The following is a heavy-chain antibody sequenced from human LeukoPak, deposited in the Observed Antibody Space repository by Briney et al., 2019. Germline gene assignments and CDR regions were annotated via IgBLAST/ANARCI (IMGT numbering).Heavy chain of an antibody. V-gene: IGHV3-20*04. CDR2: ISWNGANT. D-gene: IGHD2-2*01. CDR3: ARDHCSSTTCYFED. J-gene: IGHJ4*02. Sequence: PGGSLRLSCVASGFTSDDFGLSWVRQVPGRGLEWVARISWNGANTGYADSVKGRFTISRDNAENSLFLQMNSLTADDTALYYCARDHCSSTTCYFEDWGQGTLVTVSS. CDR1: GFTSDDFG.